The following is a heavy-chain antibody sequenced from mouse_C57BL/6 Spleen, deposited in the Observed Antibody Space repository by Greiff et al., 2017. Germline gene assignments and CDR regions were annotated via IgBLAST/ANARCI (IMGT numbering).Heavy chain of an antibody. V-gene: IGHV1-69*01. J-gene: IGHJ2*01. CDR3: AKIDGYSSFDY. CDR2: IAPSDSYT. D-gene: IGHD2-3*01. Sequence: QVQLQQPGAELVMPGASVKLSCKASGYTFTSYWMHWVKRRPGRGLEWIGEIAPSDSYTNYKQKFQGKTTLTVDKSSSTANMQLSSLTSEDSAVYYCAKIDGYSSFDYWGQGTTLTVSA. CDR1: GYTFTSYW.